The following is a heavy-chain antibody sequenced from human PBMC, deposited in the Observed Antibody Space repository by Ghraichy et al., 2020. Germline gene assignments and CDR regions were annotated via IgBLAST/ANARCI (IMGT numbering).Heavy chain of an antibody. D-gene: IGHD6-19*01. V-gene: IGHV3-30*02. CDR2: IRSDGNDK. Sequence: GGSLRLSCASSGFTFSTYGMQWVRQAPGKGLEWMAFIRSDGNDKYYADSVKGRFTISRDNSKNTLYLQMNSLRVEDTAVYYCAKDGGWPTLIEYWGQGTLVTVSS. CDR3: AKDGGWPTLIEY. J-gene: IGHJ4*02. CDR1: GFTFSTYG.